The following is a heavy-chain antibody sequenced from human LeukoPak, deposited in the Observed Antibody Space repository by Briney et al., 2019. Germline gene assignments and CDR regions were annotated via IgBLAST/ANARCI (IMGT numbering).Heavy chain of an antibody. CDR2: IRYDGSNK. J-gene: IGHJ6*03. Sequence: PGGSLRLSCAASGFTFSSYWMHWVRQAPGKGLEWVAFIRYDGSNKYYADSVKGRFTISRDNSKNTLYLQMNSLRAEDTAVYYCAKDGDSGYRYYYYMDVWGKGTTVTISS. CDR1: GFTFSSYW. V-gene: IGHV3-30*02. CDR3: AKDGDSGYRYYYYMDV. D-gene: IGHD5-12*01.